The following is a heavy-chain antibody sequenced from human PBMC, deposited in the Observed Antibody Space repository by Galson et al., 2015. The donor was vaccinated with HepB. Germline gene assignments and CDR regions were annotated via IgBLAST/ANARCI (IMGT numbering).Heavy chain of an antibody. CDR1: GFTFGDYA. Sequence: SLRLSCAASGFTFGDYAMSWVRQAPGKGLEWVGFIRSKAYGGTTEYAASVKGRFTISRDDSKSIAYLQMNSLKTEDTAVYYCTRGDTVIDYWGQGTLVTVSS. CDR3: TRGDTVIDY. V-gene: IGHV3-49*04. CDR2: IRSKAYGGTT. J-gene: IGHJ4*02. D-gene: IGHD5-18*01.